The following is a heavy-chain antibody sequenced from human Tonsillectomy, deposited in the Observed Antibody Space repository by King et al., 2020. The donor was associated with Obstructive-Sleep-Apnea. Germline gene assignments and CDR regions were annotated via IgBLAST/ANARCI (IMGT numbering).Heavy chain of an antibody. Sequence: VQLVESGGGVVQPGRSLRISCAASGFTFSNYALHWVRQAPGKGLEWVAGISLDGTNKKYADFVESRFFISRDNSEYMMYLQMNSLRPDDTAVYYCARVRVAQGDLPLWGRGTLVTVSS. CDR1: GFTFSNYA. J-gene: IGHJ2*01. CDR2: ISLDGTNK. CDR3: ARVRVAQGDLPL. V-gene: IGHV3-30*04. D-gene: IGHD3-10*01.